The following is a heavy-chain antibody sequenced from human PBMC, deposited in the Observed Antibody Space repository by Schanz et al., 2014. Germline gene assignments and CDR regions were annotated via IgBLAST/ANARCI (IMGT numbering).Heavy chain of an antibody. CDR3: AKGRFGELSAFDI. CDR2: VSRSTPDI. Sequence: EVQLVESGGGLVQPGGSLRLSCVASGFTFSNYWMTWVRQAPGKGLEWVSYVSRSTPDIYYADSVKGRFTMSRDNAKNSVFLQMNSLRAEDTAVYYCAKGRFGELSAFDIWGQGTMVTVSS. D-gene: IGHD3-10*01. J-gene: IGHJ3*02. V-gene: IGHV3-48*01. CDR1: GFTFSNYW.